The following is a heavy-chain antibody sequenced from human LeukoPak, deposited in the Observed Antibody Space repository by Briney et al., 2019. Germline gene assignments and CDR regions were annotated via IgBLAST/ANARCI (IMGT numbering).Heavy chain of an antibody. CDR2: MNPNSGNT. Sequence: ASVTVSFMASGYTFTSYDINWVRQATGQGLEWMGWMNPNSGNTGYAQKFQGRGTMTRNTSISTANMELSSLRSEDTAVYYCARGLARTSMVTRGGVRFDYWGQGTLVTVSS. D-gene: IGHD5-18*01. J-gene: IGHJ4*02. V-gene: IGHV1-8*01. CDR1: GYTFTSYD. CDR3: ARGLARTSMVTRGGVRFDY.